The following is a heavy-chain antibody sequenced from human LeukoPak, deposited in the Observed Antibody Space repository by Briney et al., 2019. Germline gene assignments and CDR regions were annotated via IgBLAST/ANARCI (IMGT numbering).Heavy chain of an antibody. J-gene: IGHJ3*02. D-gene: IGHD4-17*01. CDR2: ISSSSSTI. CDR3: AREFGYGVPDAFDI. CDR1: GFTFSGYS. Sequence: PGGSLRLSCAASGFTFSGYSMNWVRQAPGKGLEWVSYISSSSSTIYYADSVKGRFTISRDNAKNSLYLQMNSLRAEDTAVYYCAREFGYGVPDAFDIWGQGTMVTVSS. V-gene: IGHV3-48*01.